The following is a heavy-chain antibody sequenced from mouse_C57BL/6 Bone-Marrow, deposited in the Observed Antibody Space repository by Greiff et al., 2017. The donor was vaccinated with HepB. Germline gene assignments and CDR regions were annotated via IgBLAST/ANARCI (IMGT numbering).Heavy chain of an antibody. J-gene: IGHJ2*01. V-gene: IGHV1-85*01. CDR1: GYTFTSYD. D-gene: IGHD1-1*02. CDR2: IYPRDGST. Sequence: VHLVESGPELVKPGASVKLSCKASGYTFTSYDINWVKQRPGQGLEWIGWIYPRDGSTKYNEKFKGKATLTVDTSSSTAYMELHSLTSEDSAVYCGARRGGGNWGQGTTLTVSS. CDR3: ARRGGGN.